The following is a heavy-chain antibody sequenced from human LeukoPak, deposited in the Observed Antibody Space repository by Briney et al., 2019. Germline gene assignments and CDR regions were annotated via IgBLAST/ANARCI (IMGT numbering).Heavy chain of an antibody. J-gene: IGHJ4*02. CDR3: AREQYSNGWYIDS. CDR2: ISSGGNT. Sequence: GGSLRLSCAASGFTVSSHYMSWVRQAPGKGLEWVSVISSGGNTYYADSVKGRFTISRDNSKNTVYLQMSSLRAEDTAVYHCAREQYSNGWYIDSWGQGTLVTVSS. CDR1: GFTVSSHY. D-gene: IGHD6-19*01. V-gene: IGHV3-53*01.